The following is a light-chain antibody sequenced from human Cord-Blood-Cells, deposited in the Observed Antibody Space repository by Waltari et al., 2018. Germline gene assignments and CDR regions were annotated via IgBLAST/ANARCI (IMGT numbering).Light chain of an antibody. Sequence: EIVMTQSPATLSVSPGERATLSCRASHSVSSNLAWYQQKPGQAPRLLIYGASTRATGIPARFSGSGSGTEFTLTISSLQSEDFAVYYCQQYNNWPPRITFGPGTKVDIK. CDR1: HSVSSN. CDR3: QQYNNWPPRIT. V-gene: IGKV3-15*01. J-gene: IGKJ3*01. CDR2: GAS.